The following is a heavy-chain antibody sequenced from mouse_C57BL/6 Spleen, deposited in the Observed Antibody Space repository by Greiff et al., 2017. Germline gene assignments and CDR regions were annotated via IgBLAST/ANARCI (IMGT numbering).Heavy chain of an antibody. CDR2: IYPSDSET. Sequence: QVQLKQSGAELVRPGSSVKLSCKASGYTFTSYWMDWVKQRPGQGLEWIGNIYPSDSETHYNQKFKDKATLTVDKSSSTAYMQLSSLTSEDSAVYYCAITTVVGAGYFDVWGTGTTVTVSS. V-gene: IGHV1-61*01. D-gene: IGHD1-1*01. CDR3: AITTVVGAGYFDV. J-gene: IGHJ1*03. CDR1: GYTFTSYW.